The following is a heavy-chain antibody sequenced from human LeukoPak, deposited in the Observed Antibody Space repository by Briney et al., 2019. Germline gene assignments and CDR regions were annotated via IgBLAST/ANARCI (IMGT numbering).Heavy chain of an antibody. CDR1: GFTFSSYS. J-gene: IGHJ3*02. CDR2: INNSGGTA. CDR3: AKGFLLDGYTSGAFDI. V-gene: IGHV3-23*01. D-gene: IGHD5-24*01. Sequence: GGSLRLSCAASGFTFSSYSVSWVRQAPGKGLEWVSVINNSGGTAYYADSVKGRFAISRDNSKNPLYLQMNSLSAEDTAVYYCAKGFLLDGYTSGAFDIWGLGTMVTVSS.